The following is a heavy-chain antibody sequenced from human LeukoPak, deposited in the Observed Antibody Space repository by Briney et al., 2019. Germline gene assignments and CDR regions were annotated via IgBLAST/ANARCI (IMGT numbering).Heavy chain of an antibody. CDR3: ARGLRSPNNWFDP. J-gene: IGHJ5*02. D-gene: IGHD2-8*01. CDR1: GGSISSYY. V-gene: IGHV4-59*01. Sequence: PSETLSLTCTVSGGSISSYYWSWIRQPPGKGLEWIGYIYYSGSTNYNPSLKSRVTISVDTSKNQFSLKLSSVTAADTAVYYRARGLRSPNNWFDPWGQGTLVTVSS. CDR2: IYYSGST.